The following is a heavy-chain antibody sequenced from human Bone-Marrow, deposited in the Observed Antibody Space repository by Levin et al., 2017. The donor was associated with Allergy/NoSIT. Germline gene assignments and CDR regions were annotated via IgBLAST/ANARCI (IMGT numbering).Heavy chain of an antibody. V-gene: IGHV3-23*01. CDR3: AKRVTATIGSLGYYFDY. Sequence: AGGSLRLSCAASGFTFSSYAMSWVRQAPGKGLEWVSAISGSGGSTYYADSVKGRFTISRDNSKNTLYLQMNSLRAEDTAVYYCAKRVTATIGSLGYYFDYWGQGTLVTVSS. CDR2: ISGSGGST. CDR1: GFTFSSYA. J-gene: IGHJ4*02. D-gene: IGHD5-24*01.